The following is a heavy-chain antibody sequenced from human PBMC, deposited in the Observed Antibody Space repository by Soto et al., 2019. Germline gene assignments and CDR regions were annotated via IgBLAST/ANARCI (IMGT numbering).Heavy chain of an antibody. J-gene: IGHJ6*02. V-gene: IGHV4-61*03. Sequence: SETLSLTCAVSGGSISSGGYSCSWFRQPPGKGLEWIGYINHSGLTSYNPSLKSRVTMSVDTSKNHFSLKVNSVTAADTALYYCARQGFGQLHGLVDVWGPGTTVTVSS. CDR2: INHSGLT. CDR1: GGSISSGGYS. CDR3: ARQGFGQLHGLVDV. D-gene: IGHD3-10*01.